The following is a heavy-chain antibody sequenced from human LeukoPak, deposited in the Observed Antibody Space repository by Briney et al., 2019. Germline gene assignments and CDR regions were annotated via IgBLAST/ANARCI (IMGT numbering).Heavy chain of an antibody. CDR2: IYYTGST. D-gene: IGHD3-16*01. CDR3: ARRGPWGEPRPFDY. V-gene: IGHV4-59*01. CDR1: GGAITNYY. J-gene: IGHJ4*02. Sequence: ESSETLSLTCGVSGGAITNYYWNWIRQAPGKGLEWLGYIYYTGSTTYNPSVKGRITISLDTSKKQISLKLHSVTAADTAVYYCARRGPWGEPRPFDYWGQGSLVTVSS.